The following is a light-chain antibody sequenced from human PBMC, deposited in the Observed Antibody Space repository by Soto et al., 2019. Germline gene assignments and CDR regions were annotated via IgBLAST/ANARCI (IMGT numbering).Light chain of an antibody. CDR1: SGSVSTTYY. CDR2: STN. Sequence: QAVVTQEPSFSVSPGGTVTLTCGLTSGSVSTTYYPSWYQQTPGQAPRTLIYSTNIRSSGVPDRFSGSILGNKAAVTITGAQEDDESDYHCMLYMGGGLVVFGGGTKLTVL. V-gene: IGLV8-61*01. J-gene: IGLJ2*01. CDR3: MLYMGGGLVV.